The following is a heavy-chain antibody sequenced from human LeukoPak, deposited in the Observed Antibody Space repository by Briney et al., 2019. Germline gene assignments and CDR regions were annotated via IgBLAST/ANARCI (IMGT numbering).Heavy chain of an antibody. Sequence: PGGSLRLSCAASGFTFSSYWMSWVRQAPGKGLEWVANIKQDGSEKYYVDSVKGRSTISRDNAKNSLYLQMNSLRAEDTAVYYCARDEPNLYSGSLGWGQGTLVTVSS. V-gene: IGHV3-7*04. J-gene: IGHJ4*02. CDR2: IKQDGSEK. CDR3: ARDEPNLYSGSLG. CDR1: GFTFSSYW. D-gene: IGHD1-26*01.